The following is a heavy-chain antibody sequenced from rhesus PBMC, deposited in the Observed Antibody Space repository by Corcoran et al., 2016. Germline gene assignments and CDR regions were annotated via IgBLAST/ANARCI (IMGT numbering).Heavy chain of an antibody. Sequence: EVQLVQSGAEVKRPGESLKISCRTSGYSFTSYWLSWVRQMPGTGLEWMGAIDPSDSESRYNPSFQGQVTIAADKSITTAYLQWSRLKASDTATYYCAKGMGLAAAGPLDYWGQGVLVTVSS. V-gene: IGHV5-20*01. D-gene: IGHD6-25*01. CDR1: GYSFTSYW. CDR3: AKGMGLAAAGPLDY. CDR2: IDPSDSES. J-gene: IGHJ4*01.